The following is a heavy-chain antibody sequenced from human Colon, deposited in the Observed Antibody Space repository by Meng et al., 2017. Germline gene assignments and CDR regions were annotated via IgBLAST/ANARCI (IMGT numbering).Heavy chain of an antibody. CDR1: GGFLNSDDFY. V-gene: IGHV4-30-4*01. J-gene: IGHJ4*02. Sequence: QVQLQESGPGLVKPSQTASLTCTVSGGFLNSDDFYWSWIRQSPGGGLEWMGLLSYGGSTFYNPSLRSRVAISADTSKSQFSLYLRSVTAADTAVYYCAREWRHYYGAGSFDHWGQGALVTVSS. CDR3: AREWRHYYGAGSFDH. D-gene: IGHD3-10*01. CDR2: LSYGGST.